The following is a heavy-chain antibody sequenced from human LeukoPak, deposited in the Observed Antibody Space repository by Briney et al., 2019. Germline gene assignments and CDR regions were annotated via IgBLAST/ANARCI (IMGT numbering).Heavy chain of an antibody. CDR1: GGSISSYY. Sequence: SETLSLTCTVSGGSISSYYWSWIRQPPGKGLEWIGYIYYSGSTNYNPSLKSRVTISVDTSKNQFSLKLNSVTAADTAVYYCARDEGMGVDYWGQGTLVIVSS. CDR2: IYYSGST. CDR3: ARDEGMGVDY. J-gene: IGHJ4*02. V-gene: IGHV4-59*12. D-gene: IGHD3-16*01.